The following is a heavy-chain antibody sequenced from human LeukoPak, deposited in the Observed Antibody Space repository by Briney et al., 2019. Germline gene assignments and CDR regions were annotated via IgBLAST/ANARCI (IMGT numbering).Heavy chain of an antibody. D-gene: IGHD3-16*01. CDR2: ISWNGGIT. J-gene: IGHJ3*02. CDR1: GFPFVDYA. V-gene: IGHV3-20*04. Sequence: PGGSLRLSCAASGFPFVDYALSWVRQAPGKGLEWVSGISWNGGITGYADSVKGRFTISRDNAKTSLYLQINSLRVEDTALYCCARDRSGSYGAAFDIWGQGTMVTVSS. CDR3: ARDRSGSYGAAFDI.